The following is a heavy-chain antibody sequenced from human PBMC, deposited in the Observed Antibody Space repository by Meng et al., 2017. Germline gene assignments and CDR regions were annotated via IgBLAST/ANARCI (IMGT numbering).Heavy chain of an antibody. CDR2: IIPIFGTA. CDR3: ARSFSRATWERDD. D-gene: IGHD1-26*01. CDR1: GGTFSSYA. V-gene: IGHV1-69*01. J-gene: IGHJ4*02. Sequence: QVQLVRSGAGVKKPGSSMKVSCKASGGTFSSYAISWVRQAPGQGLEWMGGIIPIFGTANYAQKFQGRVTITADESTSTAYMELSSLRSEDTAVYYCARSFSRATWERDDWGQGTLDTVSS.